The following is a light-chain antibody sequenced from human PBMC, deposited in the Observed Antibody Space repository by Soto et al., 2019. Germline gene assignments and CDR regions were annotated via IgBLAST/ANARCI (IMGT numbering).Light chain of an antibody. CDR2: GAS. J-gene: IGKJ1*01. CDR3: QQYGSSPWT. V-gene: IGKV3-20*01. Sequence: EIVLTQSPGTLSLSPGDRATLSCRASQSVTNNYLAWFQQTPGQAPRLLIYGASSRATGGPDRFSGSGSATDFTLTVSRLEPEDFAVYYCQQYGSSPWTFGQGTKVDI. CDR1: QSVTNNY.